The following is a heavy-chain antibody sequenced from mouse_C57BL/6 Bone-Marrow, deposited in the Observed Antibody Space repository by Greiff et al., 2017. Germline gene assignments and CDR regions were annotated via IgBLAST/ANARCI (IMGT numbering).Heavy chain of an antibody. D-gene: IGHD3-2*02. V-gene: IGHV1-72*01. Sequence: VQLQQPGAELVKPGASVKLSCKASGYTFTSYWMHWVKQRPGRGLEWIGRIDPNSGGTKYNEKFKSKATLTVDKPSSTAYRQLSSLTAEDSAVYYGAREGLTAQATDFDYWGQGTTLTVSS. CDR3: AREGLTAQATDFDY. J-gene: IGHJ2*01. CDR1: GYTFTSYW. CDR2: IDPNSGGT.